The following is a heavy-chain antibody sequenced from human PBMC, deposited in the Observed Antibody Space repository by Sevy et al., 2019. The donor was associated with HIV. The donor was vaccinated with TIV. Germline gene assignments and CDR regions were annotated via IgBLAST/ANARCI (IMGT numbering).Heavy chain of an antibody. CDR1: GGSVNSGSYY. CDR3: AREINYYDSSAYLYYFDY. CDR2: IYYSGNT. V-gene: IGHV4-61*01. D-gene: IGHD3-22*01. J-gene: IGHJ4*02. Sequence: SETLSLTCTVSGGSVNSGSYYWSWIRQPPGKGLEWIGYIYYSGNTNYNPSLKSRVTISVDTSKNQFSLKLSSVTAGDTAVYYCAREINYYDSSAYLYYFDYWGQGTLVTVSS.